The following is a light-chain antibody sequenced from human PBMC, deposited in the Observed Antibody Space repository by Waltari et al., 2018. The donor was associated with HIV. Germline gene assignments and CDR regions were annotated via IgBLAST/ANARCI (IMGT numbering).Light chain of an antibody. V-gene: IGKV4-1*01. CDR2: WAS. J-gene: IGKJ2*01. Sequence: ILMTQSPDSLSVSLGEMATINCKSRQRVLYSSNNKNYLAWYQQRPGQPPKLLIYWASTRKSGVPDRFSGSGSGTDFTLTISSLQAEDVAVYYCQQYYSIPYTFGQGTKLEIK. CDR1: QRVLYSSNNKNY. CDR3: QQYYSIPYT.